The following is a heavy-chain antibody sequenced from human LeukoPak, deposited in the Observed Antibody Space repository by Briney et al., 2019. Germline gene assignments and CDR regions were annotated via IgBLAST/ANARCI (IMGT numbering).Heavy chain of an antibody. CDR2: ISYDGSNK. CDR3: ARGSHYYDSSGYLDY. D-gene: IGHD3-22*01. CDR1: GFTFSSYA. Sequence: GGSLRLSCAASGFTFSSYAMHWVRQAPGKGLEWVAVISYDGSNKYYADSVKGRFTISRDNSKNTLYLQMNSLRAEDTAVYYCARGSHYYDSSGYLDYWGQGTLVTVSS. J-gene: IGHJ4*02. V-gene: IGHV3-30-3*01.